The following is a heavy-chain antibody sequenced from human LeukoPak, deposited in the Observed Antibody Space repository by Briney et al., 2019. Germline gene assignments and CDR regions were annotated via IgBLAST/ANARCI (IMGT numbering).Heavy chain of an antibody. CDR2: IYYSAST. D-gene: IGHD6-6*01. J-gene: IGHJ5*02. CDR1: GGSISSYY. Sequence: PETLSLTCTVSGGSISSYYWSWIRQPPGKGLEWIGYIYYSASTNYNPSLKSRVTISVDTSKNQFSLKLSSVTAADTAVYYCARLRRGGSSFANWFDPWGQGTLVTVSS. V-gene: IGHV4-59*08. CDR3: ARLRRGGSSFANWFDP.